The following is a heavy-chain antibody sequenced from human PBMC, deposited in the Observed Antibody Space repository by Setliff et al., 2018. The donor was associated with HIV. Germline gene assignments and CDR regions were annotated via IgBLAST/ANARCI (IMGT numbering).Heavy chain of an antibody. D-gene: IGHD6-13*01. V-gene: IGHV3-74*01. Sequence: GGSLRLSCAASGFTLSSYWMHWVRQAPGKGLVWVSRIHSDGNRKYYVDSVKGRFTISRDNAKNSLSLQMNSLRVEDTAVYFCATILVNQQPYRYFDYWGQGTLVTVSS. CDR1: GFTLSSYW. CDR3: ATILVNQQPYRYFDY. CDR2: IHSDGNRK. J-gene: IGHJ4*02.